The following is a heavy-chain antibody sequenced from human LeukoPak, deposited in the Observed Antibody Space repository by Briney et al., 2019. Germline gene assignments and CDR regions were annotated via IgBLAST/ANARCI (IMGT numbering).Heavy chain of an antibody. CDR2: ISWNSGSI. D-gene: IGHD6-13*01. J-gene: IGHJ3*02. CDR3: AKDSIAAAGLTVAFDI. CDR1: GFTFDDYA. V-gene: IGHV3-9*01. Sequence: GGSLRLSCAASGFTFDDYAMHWVRQAPGKGLEWVSGISWNSGSIGYADSVKGRFTISRDNAKNSLYLQMNSLRAEDTALYYCAKDSIAAAGLTVAFDIWGQGTMVTVSS.